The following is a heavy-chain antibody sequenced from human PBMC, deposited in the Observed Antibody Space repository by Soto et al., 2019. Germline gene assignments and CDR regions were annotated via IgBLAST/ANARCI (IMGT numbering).Heavy chain of an antibody. J-gene: IGHJ4*02. V-gene: IGHV3-21*01. CDR2: ISSSSTYI. D-gene: IGHD6-6*01. Sequence: GSLILSGAASGVTFSNYAMNLVRQAPGKGLEWVSSISSSSTYIYYADSVKGRFTISRDNAENSLYLQMNSLRADDTAVYYCARFEYSSAYFDSWGQGTLVTVSS. CDR1: GVTFSNYA. CDR3: ARFEYSSAYFDS.